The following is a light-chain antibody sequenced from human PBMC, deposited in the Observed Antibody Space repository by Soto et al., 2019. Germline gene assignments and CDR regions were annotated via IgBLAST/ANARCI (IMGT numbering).Light chain of an antibody. V-gene: IGKV3-20*01. J-gene: IGKJ1*01. Sequence: VVLTQSPGTLSLSPGERATLSCGASQSFTSNYLAWYQQKPGQAPRLLIYGASTRATGVPDRFSGSGSGTDFTLTISRLEPEDFAVYYCHQYGSSPRTFGQGTKVDI. CDR3: HQYGSSPRT. CDR2: GAS. CDR1: QSFTSNY.